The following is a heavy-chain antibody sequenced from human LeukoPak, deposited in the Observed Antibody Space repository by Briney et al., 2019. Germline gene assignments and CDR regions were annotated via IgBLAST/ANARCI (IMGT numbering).Heavy chain of an antibody. D-gene: IGHD6-13*01. CDR3: ARDGTPMAATGWVYFDQ. CDR1: GFTFSAYE. CDR2: ITSDNTV. J-gene: IGHJ4*02. V-gene: IGHV3-48*03. Sequence: GGSLRLSCAASGFTFSAYEMNWVRQAPGKGLEWLAYITSDNTVHYADSVKGRFAISRDNTKNSLYLQMNSLRAEDTATYYCARDGTPMAATGWVYFDQWGQGTLVTVSS.